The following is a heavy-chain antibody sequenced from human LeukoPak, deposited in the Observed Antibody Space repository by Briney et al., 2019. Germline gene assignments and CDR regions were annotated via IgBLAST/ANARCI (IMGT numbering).Heavy chain of an antibody. D-gene: IGHD3-10*01. V-gene: IGHV4-4*07. Sequence: SETLSLTCTVSGGSISSYYWSWIRQPPGKGLEWIGRIYTSGTITYNPSLKSRVTMSVGTSKNQFSLKLSSVTAADTAVYYCARDSGTTGEVKFDPWGQGTLVTVSS. J-gene: IGHJ5*02. CDR2: IYTSGTI. CDR1: GGSISSYY. CDR3: ARDSGTTGEVKFDP.